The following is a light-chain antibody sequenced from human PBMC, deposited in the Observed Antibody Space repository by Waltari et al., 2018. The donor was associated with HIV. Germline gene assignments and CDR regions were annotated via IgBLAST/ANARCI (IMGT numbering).Light chain of an antibody. J-gene: IGKJ1*01. V-gene: IGKV3-20*01. CDR1: QSVSNNL. Sequence: IVLTQSPGTLSLSPGERAALSCRASQSVSNNLLAWYQQKPGQAPTLLIYGASFRATGIPDRFSGSGSGTDFTLTISRMEPEDFAVYYCQQHGSSPRTFGQGTKVEIK. CDR2: GAS. CDR3: QQHGSSPRT.